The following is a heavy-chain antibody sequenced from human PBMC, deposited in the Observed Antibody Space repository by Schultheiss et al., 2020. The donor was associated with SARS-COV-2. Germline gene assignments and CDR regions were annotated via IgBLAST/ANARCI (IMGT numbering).Heavy chain of an antibody. Sequence: SETLSLTCTVSGGSISNYYWSWIRQPPGKGLEWIGYFFKTGSTSYNPSFTSRVSISVDTSKKQFALKLSSVTAADTAVYYCAREGGQQQLAGLDYWGQGTLVTVSS. CDR2: FFKTGST. V-gene: IGHV4-59*12. CDR1: GGSISNYY. J-gene: IGHJ4*02. CDR3: AREGGQQQLAGLDY. D-gene: IGHD6-13*01.